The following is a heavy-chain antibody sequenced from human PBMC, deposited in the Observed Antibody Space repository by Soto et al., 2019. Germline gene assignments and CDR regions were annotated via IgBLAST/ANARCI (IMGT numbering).Heavy chain of an antibody. CDR2: IYYSGST. CDR1: GGSISSGDYY. Sequence: PSETLSLTCTVSGGSISSGDYYWSWIRQPPGKGLEWIGYIYYSGSTYYNPSLKSRVTISVDTSKNQFSLKLSSVTAADTAVYYCARDCSSTSCQMPLDYWGQGTLVTVS. CDR3: ARDCSSTSCQMPLDY. V-gene: IGHV4-30-4*01. J-gene: IGHJ4*02. D-gene: IGHD2-2*01.